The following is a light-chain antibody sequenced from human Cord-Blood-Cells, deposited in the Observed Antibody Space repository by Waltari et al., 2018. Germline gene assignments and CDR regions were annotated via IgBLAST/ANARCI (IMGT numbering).Light chain of an antibody. V-gene: IGKV1-39*01. CDR3: QQSDSTPYT. CDR1: QSISSY. CDR2: AAS. Sequence: DIQMTQSPSSLSASVGDRVTITCRASQSISSYLNWYQQKPGKAPKLLIYAASSLQSGVPSRFSGSGSGTEVALTISSLQPEDFATYYCQQSDSTPYTFGQGTKLEIK. J-gene: IGKJ2*01.